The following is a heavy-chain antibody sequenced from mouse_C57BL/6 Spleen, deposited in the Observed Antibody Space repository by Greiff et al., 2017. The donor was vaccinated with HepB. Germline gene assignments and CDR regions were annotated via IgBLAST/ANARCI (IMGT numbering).Heavy chain of an antibody. CDR1: GYSITSGYY. J-gene: IGHJ1*03. CDR2: ISYDGSN. D-gene: IGHD1-1*01. V-gene: IGHV3-6*01. Sequence: EVQLQQSGPGLVKPSQSLSLTCSVTGYSITSGYYWNWIRQFPGNKLEWMGYISYDGSNNYNPSLKNRISITRDTSKNQFFLKLNSVTTEDTATYYCARERDITTVVATNFDVWGTGTTVTVSS. CDR3: ARERDITTVVATNFDV.